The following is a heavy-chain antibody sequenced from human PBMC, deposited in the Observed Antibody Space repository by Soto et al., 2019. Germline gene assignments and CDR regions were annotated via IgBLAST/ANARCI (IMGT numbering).Heavy chain of an antibody. D-gene: IGHD6-13*01. V-gene: IGHV4-59*08. CDR1: GGSISSYY. J-gene: IGHJ6*02. CDR2: IYYSGST. Sequence: PSETLSLTCTVSGGSISSYYWSWIRQPPGKGLEWIGYIYYSGSTNYNPSLKSRVTISVDTSKNQFSLKLSSVTAADTAVYYCARSMAAAGTVEYYYYYGMDVWGQGTTVTVSS. CDR3: ARSMAAAGTVEYYYYYGMDV.